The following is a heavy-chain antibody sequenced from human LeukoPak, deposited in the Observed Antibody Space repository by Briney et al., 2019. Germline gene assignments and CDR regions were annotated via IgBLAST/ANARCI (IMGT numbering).Heavy chain of an antibody. CDR2: IYYSGST. V-gene: IGHV4-39*07. CDR1: GGSISSSSYY. CDR3: ARDHSGYDFWSGYYKRAVDAFDI. D-gene: IGHD3-3*01. Sequence: SETLSLTCTVSGGSISSSSYYWCWIRQPPGKGLEWMGRIYYSGSTYYKPSLKSRVTLSVDTSKNQFSLKLRSVTAADTAVYYCARDHSGYDFWSGYYKRAVDAFDIWGQGTMVTVSS. J-gene: IGHJ3*02.